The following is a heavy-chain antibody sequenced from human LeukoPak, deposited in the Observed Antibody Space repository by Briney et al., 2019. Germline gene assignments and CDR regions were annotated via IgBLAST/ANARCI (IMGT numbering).Heavy chain of an antibody. Sequence: GGSLRLSCAASGFTFSSYWMHWVRQAPGKGLVWVSRIDSDGSSTSYADSVKGRFTISRDNAKNSLYLQMNSLRAEDTAVYYCAKSYGSGSYYLPFDYWGQGTLVTVSS. CDR3: AKSYGSGSYYLPFDY. CDR1: GFTFSSYW. D-gene: IGHD3-10*01. V-gene: IGHV3-74*01. CDR2: IDSDGSST. J-gene: IGHJ4*02.